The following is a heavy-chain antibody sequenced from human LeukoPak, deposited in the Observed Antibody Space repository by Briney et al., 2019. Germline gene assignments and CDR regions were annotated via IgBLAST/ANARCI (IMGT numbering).Heavy chain of an antibody. V-gene: IGHV4-59*01. CDR3: ARRLSMVRGVRAFGY. CDR1: GGSISSYY. CDR2: IYYSGST. Sequence: SETLSLTCTVSGGSISSYYWSWIRQPPGKGLEWIGYIYYSGSTNYNPSLKSRVTISVDTSKNQFSLKLSSVTAADTAVYYCARRLSMVRGVRAFGYWGQGTLVTVSS. D-gene: IGHD3-10*01. J-gene: IGHJ4*02.